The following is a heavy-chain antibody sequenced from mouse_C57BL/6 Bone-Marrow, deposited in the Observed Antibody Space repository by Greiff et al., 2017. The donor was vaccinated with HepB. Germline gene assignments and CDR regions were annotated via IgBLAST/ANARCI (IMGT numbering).Heavy chain of an antibody. CDR3: AIITTVVARYFDV. J-gene: IGHJ1*03. CDR2: IDPSDSET. D-gene: IGHD1-1*01. V-gene: IGHV1-52*01. Sequence: QVHVKQPGAELVRPGSSVKLSCKASGYTFTSYWMHWVKQRPIQGLEWIGNIDPSDSETHYNQKFKDKATLTVDKSSSTAYMQLSSLTSEDSAVYYCAIITTVVARYFDVWGTGTTVTVSS. CDR1: GYTFTSYW.